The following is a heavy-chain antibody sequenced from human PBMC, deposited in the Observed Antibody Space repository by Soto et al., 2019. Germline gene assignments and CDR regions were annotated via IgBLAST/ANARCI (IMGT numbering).Heavy chain of an antibody. D-gene: IGHD4-4*01. J-gene: IGHJ4*02. CDR2: ISYDGSNK. CDR3: ARAVYSVSYFDY. Sequence: QVQLVESGGGVVQPGRSLRLSCAASGFTFSSYGMHWVHQAPGKGLEWVAVISYDGSNKYYADSVTGRFTISRDNSKNTLYLQMNGLRAEDTAVYYCARAVYSVSYFDYWGQGTLGTVSA. V-gene: IGHV3-30*03. CDR1: GFTFSSYG.